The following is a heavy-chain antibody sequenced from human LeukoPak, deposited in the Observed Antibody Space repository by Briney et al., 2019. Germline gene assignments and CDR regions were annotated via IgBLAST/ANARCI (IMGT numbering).Heavy chain of an antibody. CDR2: IYYSGST. CDR3: ARDLVGPYCSSTSCELDP. J-gene: IGHJ5*02. D-gene: IGHD2-2*01. CDR1: GGSISSSSYY. Sequence: SETLSLTCTVSGGSISSSSYYWGWIRQPPGKGLEWIGSIYYSGSTYYNPSLKSRVTISVDTSKNQFSLKLSSVTAADTAVYYCARDLVGPYCSSTSCELDPWGQGTLVTVSS. V-gene: IGHV4-39*07.